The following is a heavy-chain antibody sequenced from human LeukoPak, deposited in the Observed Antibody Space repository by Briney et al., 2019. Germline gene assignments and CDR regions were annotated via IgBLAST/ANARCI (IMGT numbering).Heavy chain of an antibody. D-gene: IGHD3-10*01. J-gene: IGHJ4*02. CDR1: GFTFSSHT. CDR3: AKDAGGAGASTFDY. Sequence: TGGSLRLSRAASGFTFSSHTMSWVLQARGKGLEWVSTIGGRGGSIYYADAVKGRFTISRDNSKNTLSLQMNSLKAEDTAIYYCAKDAGGAGASTFDYWGQGTLVTVSS. CDR2: IGGRGGSI. V-gene: IGHV3-23*01.